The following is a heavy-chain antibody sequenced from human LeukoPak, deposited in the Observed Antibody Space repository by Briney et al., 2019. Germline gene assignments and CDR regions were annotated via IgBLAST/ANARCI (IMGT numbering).Heavy chain of an antibody. CDR3: TTDRGDYGSGSYEIYYYYMDV. D-gene: IGHD3-10*01. CDR1: GFTFSNAW. J-gene: IGHJ6*03. CDR2: IKSKTDGGTT. V-gene: IGHV3-15*01. Sequence: PGGSLRLSCAASGFTFSNAWMSWVRQAPGKGLEWVGRIKSKTDGGTTDYAAPVKGRFTISRNDSKNTLYLQMNSLKTEDTAVDYCTTDRGDYGSGSYEIYYYYMDVWGKGTTVTVSS.